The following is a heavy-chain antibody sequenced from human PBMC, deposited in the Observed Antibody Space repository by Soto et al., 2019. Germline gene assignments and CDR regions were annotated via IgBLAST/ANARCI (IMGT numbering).Heavy chain of an antibody. J-gene: IGHJ4*02. D-gene: IGHD3-3*01. CDR2: ISSNGGST. V-gene: IGHV3-64D*08. Sequence: GGSLRLSCSASGFTFSSYAMHWVRQAPGKGLEYVSAISSNGGSTYYADSVKGRFTISRDNSKNTLYLQMSSLRAEDTAVYYCARADYDFWSGYAVIDYRGQGTLVTVSS. CDR1: GFTFSSYA. CDR3: ARADYDFWSGYAVIDY.